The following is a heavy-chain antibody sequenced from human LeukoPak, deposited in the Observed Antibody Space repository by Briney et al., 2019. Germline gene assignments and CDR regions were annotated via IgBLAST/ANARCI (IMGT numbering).Heavy chain of an antibody. J-gene: IGHJ4*02. CDR1: GFTFSRYD. CDR3: ARAQTYYGSGSYLY. V-gene: IGHV3-48*02. D-gene: IGHD3-10*01. CDR2: ISSSSSTV. Sequence: GGSLRLSCVASGFTFSRYDMNWLRLAPGKGLEWVSYISSSSSTVYYADSLKGRFTISRDNAKNSLYLQMNSLRDEDTAVYYCARAQTYYGSGSYLYWGQGTLVTVSS.